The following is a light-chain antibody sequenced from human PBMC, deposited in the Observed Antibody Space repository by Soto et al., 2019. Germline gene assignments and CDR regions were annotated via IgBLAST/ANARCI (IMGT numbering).Light chain of an antibody. V-gene: IGKV3-11*01. Sequence: EIVWTQSPATLXXXXGXXXGXSCMFSQSVSTFLAWFQQKPGQPPRLLIYNASNRTTGIPARFSGSGSGTDFTLTIGSLEPEDFAVYYCQQRGDWPPITFGQGTRLEIK. J-gene: IGKJ5*01. CDR2: NAS. CDR1: QSVSTF. CDR3: QQRGDWPPIT.